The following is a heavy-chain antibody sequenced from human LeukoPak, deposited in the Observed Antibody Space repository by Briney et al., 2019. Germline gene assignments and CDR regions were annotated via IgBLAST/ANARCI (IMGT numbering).Heavy chain of an antibody. V-gene: IGHV4-4*07. CDR3: AGGNFYDSRGHPYHFHF. D-gene: IGHD3-22*01. CDR1: GGSISSYY. Sequence: SETLSLTCTVSGGSISSYYWSWIRQPAGKGLEWIGRIYTSGSTNYNSSLKSRVTISEDTSKNQFSLKLTSVTAADTAVYYCAGGNFYDSRGHPYHFHFWGQGTLVSVSS. J-gene: IGHJ4*02. CDR2: IYTSGST.